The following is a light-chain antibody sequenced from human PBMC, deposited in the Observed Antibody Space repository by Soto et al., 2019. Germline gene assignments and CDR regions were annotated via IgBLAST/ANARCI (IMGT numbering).Light chain of an antibody. CDR1: QTISSW. Sequence: EIRMTQSPATLSGYVGDRVTIHCRASQTISSWLAWYQQKPGKAPKLLIYKASTLKSGVPSRFSGSGSGTEFTLTISSLQPDDFATYYCQHYNSYSEAFGQGTKV. J-gene: IGKJ1*01. CDR3: QHYNSYSEA. V-gene: IGKV1-5*03. CDR2: KAS.